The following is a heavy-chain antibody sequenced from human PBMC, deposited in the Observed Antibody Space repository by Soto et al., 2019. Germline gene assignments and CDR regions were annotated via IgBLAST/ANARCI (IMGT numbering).Heavy chain of an antibody. Sequence: PSETLSLTCAVSGYSISSGYYWGWIRQPPGKGLEWIGSIYHSGSTYYNPSLKSRVTISVDTSKNQFSLKLSSVTAADTAVYYCAGSIVVEVPFGPWGQGTLVTVSS. V-gene: IGHV4-38-2*01. J-gene: IGHJ5*02. CDR2: IYHSGST. CDR3: AGSIVVEVPFGP. D-gene: IGHD2-21*01. CDR1: GYSISSGYY.